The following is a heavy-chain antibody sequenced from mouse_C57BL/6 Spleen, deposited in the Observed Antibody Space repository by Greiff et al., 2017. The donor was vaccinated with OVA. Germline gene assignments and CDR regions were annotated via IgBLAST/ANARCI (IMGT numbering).Heavy chain of an antibody. Sequence: QVQLKQSGAELVMPGASVKLSCKASGYTFTSYWMHWVKQRPGQGLEWIGEIDPSDSYTNYNQKFKGKSTLTVDKSSSTAYMQLSSLTSEDSAVYYCATHSSGYYYAMDYWGQGTSVTVSS. CDR3: ATHSSGYYYAMDY. J-gene: IGHJ4*01. V-gene: IGHV1-69*01. CDR1: GYTFTSYW. D-gene: IGHD3-2*02. CDR2: IDPSDSYT.